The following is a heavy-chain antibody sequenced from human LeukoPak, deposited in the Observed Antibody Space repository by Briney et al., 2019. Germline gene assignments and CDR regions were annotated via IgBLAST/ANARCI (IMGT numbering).Heavy chain of an antibody. Sequence: SETLSLTCAASGGTISSDAYSWSWNRPPPGKGLEWTGYIYHSGSTYYNSYLKRRVTISVDRYKHQFSLKLSSVTAADTAVYYCASGPGPRRSYYYGSGANWFDPWGQGTLVTGSS. CDR1: GGTISSDAYS. V-gene: IGHV4-30-2*01. CDR3: ASGPGPRRSYYYGSGANWFDP. D-gene: IGHD3-10*01. J-gene: IGHJ5*02. CDR2: IYHSGST.